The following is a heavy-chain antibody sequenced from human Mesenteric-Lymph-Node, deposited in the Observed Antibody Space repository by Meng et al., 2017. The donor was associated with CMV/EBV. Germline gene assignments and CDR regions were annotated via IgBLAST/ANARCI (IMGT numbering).Heavy chain of an antibody. CDR3: ARLRSNCAPMSCPWFDP. Sequence: ASVKVSCKASGYTFSDYYIHWVRQAPGQGLEWMGWINPDSGGTNYAQKFQGRVTMTRDTSISTTYLELSSLTSDDTAEYYCARLRSNCAPMSCPWFDPWGQGTLVTVSS. D-gene: IGHD2-15*01. J-gene: IGHJ5*02. V-gene: IGHV1-2*02. CDR2: INPDSGGT. CDR1: GYTFSDYY.